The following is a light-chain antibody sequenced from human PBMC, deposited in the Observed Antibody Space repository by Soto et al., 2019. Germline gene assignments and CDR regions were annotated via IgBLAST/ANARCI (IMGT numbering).Light chain of an antibody. CDR2: VVT. CDR1: SSDVGSYKL. CDR3: CSYAGSNTWV. Sequence: QSVLTQPASVSGSPGQSITISCTGTSSDVGSYKLVSWYQQHPGKAPKLMISVVTKRPSGVSTRFSGSKSGNTASLTISGLQPEDESDYYCCSYAGSNTWVFGGGTKVTVL. V-gene: IGLV2-23*02. J-gene: IGLJ3*02.